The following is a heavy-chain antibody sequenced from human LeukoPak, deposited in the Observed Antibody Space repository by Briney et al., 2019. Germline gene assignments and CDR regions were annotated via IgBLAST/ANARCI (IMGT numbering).Heavy chain of an antibody. V-gene: IGHV4-39*07. Sequence: SETLSLTCTVSGGSIFTNDYYWGWIRQSPGKGLEWIGSIYYSGSTYYSPSLKSRVTISVDTSKNQFSLRLNSVTAADTAVYYCARVAYSSGWYSLDYWGQGTLVTVSS. D-gene: IGHD6-19*01. CDR3: ARVAYSSGWYSLDY. CDR2: IYYSGST. J-gene: IGHJ4*02. CDR1: GGSIFTNDYY.